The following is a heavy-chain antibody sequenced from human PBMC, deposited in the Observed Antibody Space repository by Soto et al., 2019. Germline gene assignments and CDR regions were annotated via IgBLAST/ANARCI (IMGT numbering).Heavy chain of an antibody. CDR1: CGSIMSSDYY. CDR3: ARGGSNYYGMDV. J-gene: IGHJ6*02. Sequence: KASETLSLTCTASCGSIMSSDYYWSWIRQHPGKGLEWIGYIYYSGSTYYNPSLKSRVTISVDTSKNQFSLKLSSVTAADTAVYYCARGGSNYYGMDVWGQGTTVTVSS. V-gene: IGHV4-31*03. D-gene: IGHD3-10*01. CDR2: IYYSGST.